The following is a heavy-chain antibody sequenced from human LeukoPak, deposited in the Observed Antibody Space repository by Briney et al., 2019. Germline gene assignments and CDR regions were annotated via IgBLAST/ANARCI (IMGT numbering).Heavy chain of an antibody. CDR1: GFTSSNYW. Sequence: GGSLRLSWAAYGFTSSNYWMNWVRQAPGKGLVWVSRSSSDGSTSSYADSMRGRFTISRDNAKNTLYLQMNSLRAEDTAVYYCASQMVYYYDSRGWGQGTLVTVSS. CDR2: SSSDGSTS. V-gene: IGHV3-74*01. CDR3: ASQMVYYYDSRG. D-gene: IGHD3-22*01. J-gene: IGHJ4*02.